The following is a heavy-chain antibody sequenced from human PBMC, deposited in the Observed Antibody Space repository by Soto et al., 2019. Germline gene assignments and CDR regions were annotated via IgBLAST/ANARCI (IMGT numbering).Heavy chain of an antibody. CDR3: ARWPLTGSTYGMDV. CDR1: GGTFSSYT. D-gene: IGHD3-9*01. V-gene: IGHV1-69*02. CDR2: IIPILGIA. Sequence: QVQLVQSGAEVKKPGSSVKVSCKASGGTFSSYTISWVRQAPGQGLEWMGRIIPILGIANYAQKFQGRVTLTADKSTSTAYMELSSLRSEDTAVYYCARWPLTGSTYGMDVWGQGTTVTVSS. J-gene: IGHJ6*02.